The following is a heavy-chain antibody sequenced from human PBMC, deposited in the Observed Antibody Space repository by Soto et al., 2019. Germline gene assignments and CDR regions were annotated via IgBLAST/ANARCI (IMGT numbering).Heavy chain of an antibody. Sequence: QVQLVQSGAEVKKPGSSVKVSCKASGGTFSSYTISWVRQAPGQGLEWMGRIIPILGIANYAQKFQGRVTITADKSTSTDYMELSSLRSEDTAVYYCARNTFYYYGMDVWGQGTTVTVAS. J-gene: IGHJ6*02. V-gene: IGHV1-69*02. CDR2: IIPILGIA. CDR1: GGTFSSYT. CDR3: ARNTFYYYGMDV. D-gene: IGHD3-16*01.